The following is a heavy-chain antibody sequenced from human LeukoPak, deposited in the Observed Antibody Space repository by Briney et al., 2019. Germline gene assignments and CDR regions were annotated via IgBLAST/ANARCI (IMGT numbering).Heavy chain of an antibody. CDR1: GGTFSSYA. V-gene: IGHV1-69*13. CDR3: ARQSYYYDSSGYPLDYFDY. D-gene: IGHD3-22*01. CDR2: IIPIFGTA. J-gene: IGHJ4*02. Sequence: RASVKVSCRASGGTFSSYAISWVRQAPGQGLEWMGGIIPIFGTANYAQKFQGRVTITADESTSTAYMELSSLRSEDTAVYYCARQSYYYDSSGYPLDYFDYWGQGTLVTVSS.